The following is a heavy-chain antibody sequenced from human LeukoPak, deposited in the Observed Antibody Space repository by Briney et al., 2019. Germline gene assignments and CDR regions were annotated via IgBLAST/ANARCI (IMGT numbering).Heavy chain of an antibody. CDR1: GVSISSGGYS. CDR2: IYHSGST. V-gene: IGHV4-30-2*01. D-gene: IGHD3-3*01. Sequence: SSQTLSLTCAVSGVSISSGGYSWRWIRQPPGKGLECMGFIYHSGSTYYNPSLKSRVTISVDRSKNQFSLKLSSVTAADTAVYYCARGREGIFGVLTHFDFWGQGTLVTVSS. J-gene: IGHJ4*02. CDR3: ARGREGIFGVLTHFDF.